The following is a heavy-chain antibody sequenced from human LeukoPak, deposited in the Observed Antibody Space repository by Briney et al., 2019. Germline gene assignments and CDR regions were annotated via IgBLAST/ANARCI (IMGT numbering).Heavy chain of an antibody. J-gene: IGHJ4*02. CDR3: AREFGSVDY. V-gene: IGHV3-9*01. CDR1: GFTFDDYA. CDR2: ISWNSGSI. D-gene: IGHD3-16*01. Sequence: GGSLRLSCAAAGFTFDDYAMHWVRQAPGKGLEWVSGISWNSGSIGYADSVKGRFTISRDNAKNSLYLQMNSLRAEDSALYYCAREFGSVDYWGQGTLVTVSS.